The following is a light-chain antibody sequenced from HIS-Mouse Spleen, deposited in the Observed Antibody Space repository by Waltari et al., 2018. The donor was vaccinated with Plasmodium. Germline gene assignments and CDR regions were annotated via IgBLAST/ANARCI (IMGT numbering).Light chain of an antibody. CDR3: QQRSNWPPLT. V-gene: IGKV3-11*01. Sequence: EIVLTQTPATLSLSQGERAHLSCRASQSVSSYLAWYQQKPGQAPSLLIYDPANRATGIPARFSGSGSGTDFTLTISSLEPEEFAVYYCQQRSNWPPLTFGGGTKVEIK. J-gene: IGKJ4*01. CDR2: DPA. CDR1: QSVSSY.